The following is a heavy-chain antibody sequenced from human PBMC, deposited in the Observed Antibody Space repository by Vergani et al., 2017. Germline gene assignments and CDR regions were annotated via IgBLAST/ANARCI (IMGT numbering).Heavy chain of an antibody. J-gene: IGHJ5*02. V-gene: IGHV4-39*01. CDR3: AGHSXVEWLVKLGWSNP. CDR1: GASIRSSNYY. CDR2: IYYSGST. Sequence: QLQLQESGPGLVKPSATLALTCSVSGASIRSSNYYWGWIRQPPGKGLEWIASIYYSGSTYYNPSLKSRVTISVDTSKNQFSLKLSSVTAADTAVYFCAGHSXVEWLVKLGWSNPWGQGILVTVSS. D-gene: IGHD6-19*01.